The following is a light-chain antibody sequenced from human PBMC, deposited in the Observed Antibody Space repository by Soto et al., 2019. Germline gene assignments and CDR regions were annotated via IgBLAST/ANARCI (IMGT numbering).Light chain of an antibody. CDR1: QSVSNN. Sequence: ILMTQSPATLSVSPGERATLSCRASQSVSNNLAWYQQKPGQAPRLLIYDASTRAIGIPARFSGSGSGTEFTLTISGLQSADFAVYYCQQYNIWPPWTFGQGTKVEVK. CDR2: DAS. V-gene: IGKV3-15*01. J-gene: IGKJ1*01. CDR3: QQYNIWPPWT.